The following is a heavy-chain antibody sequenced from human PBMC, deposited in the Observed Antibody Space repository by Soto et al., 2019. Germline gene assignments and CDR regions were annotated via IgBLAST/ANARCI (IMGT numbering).Heavy chain of an antibody. CDR2: IYHTGSS. D-gene: IGHD3-10*01. Sequence: HLQLQESGPGLEKPSETLSLTCTVSNDSISNPIYYWGWIRQPPGQGLEWIGSIYHTGSSYYNPSLQGRVSISMDKYKNQFSLMMTSVTAADTAIYFCGGRTALASVQLFVGEISNHNWFDPWSQGTLVTVSS. V-gene: IGHV4-39*01. CDR1: NDSISNPIYY. J-gene: IGHJ5*02. CDR3: GGRTALASVQLFVGEISNHNWFDP.